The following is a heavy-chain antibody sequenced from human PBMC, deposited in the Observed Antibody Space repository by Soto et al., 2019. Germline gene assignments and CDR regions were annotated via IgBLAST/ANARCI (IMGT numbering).Heavy chain of an antibody. V-gene: IGHV4-39*01. Sequence: SETLSLTCTVSGGSISSSSYYWGWIRQPPGKGLEWIGSIYYSGSTYYNPSLKSRVTISVDTSKNQFSLKLSSVTAADTAVYYCARLSPPRAVAVVYYTDVWGKGTTVTVSS. CDR1: GGSISSSSYY. CDR2: IYYSGST. CDR3: ARLSPPRAVAVVYYTDV. J-gene: IGHJ6*03. D-gene: IGHD6-19*01.